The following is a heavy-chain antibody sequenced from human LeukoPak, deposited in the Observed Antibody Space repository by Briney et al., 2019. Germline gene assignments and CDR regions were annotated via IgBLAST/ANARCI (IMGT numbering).Heavy chain of an antibody. D-gene: IGHD6-25*01. CDR1: GFIFNTYY. CDR2: INEDGGEK. J-gene: IGHJ4*02. CDR3: ARGGAARSDY. Sequence: GGTLRLSCEASGFIFNTYYMTWVRQAPGKGLEWVGKINEDGGEKYYVDSVKGRFTISRDNAQNSVYLQMNSLRAEDTAVYYCARGGAARSDYWGQETLVTVSS. V-gene: IGHV3-7*01.